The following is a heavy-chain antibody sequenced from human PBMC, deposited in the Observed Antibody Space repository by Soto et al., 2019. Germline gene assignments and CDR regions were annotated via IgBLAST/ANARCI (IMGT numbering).Heavy chain of an antibody. CDR1: EFTFDKYY. CDR3: ARGNWNYYYGFDV. Sequence: PGGSLRLSCAASEFTFDKYYMTWVRQAPGKGPEWVANMKPDGSEQYYVDSVKGRFTISRDNANNSLYLQMNSLRAEDTAVYFCARGNWNYYYGFDVWGQGTTVTVSS. D-gene: IGHD1-20*01. CDR2: MKPDGSEQ. J-gene: IGHJ6*02. V-gene: IGHV3-7*01.